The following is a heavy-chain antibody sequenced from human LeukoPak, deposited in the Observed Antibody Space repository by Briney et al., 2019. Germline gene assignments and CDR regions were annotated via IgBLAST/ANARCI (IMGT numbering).Heavy chain of an antibody. D-gene: IGHD1-7*01. CDR3: ARDWTGTTEFDY. V-gene: IGHV1-18*01. Sequence: ASVKVSCKASGYTFTSYGISSVRQAPGQGLEWMGWISAYNGNTNYAQKLQGRVAMTTDTSTSTAYMELRSLRSDDTAVYYCARDWTGTTEFDYWGQGTLVTVSS. J-gene: IGHJ4*02. CDR2: ISAYNGNT. CDR1: GYTFTSYG.